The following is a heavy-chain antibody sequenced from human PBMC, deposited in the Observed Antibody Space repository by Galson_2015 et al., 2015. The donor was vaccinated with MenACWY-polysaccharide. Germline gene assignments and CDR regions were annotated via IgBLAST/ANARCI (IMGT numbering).Heavy chain of an antibody. V-gene: IGHV3-30*02. CDR1: GFTFKHYG. D-gene: IGHD6-19*01. CDR3: AKQAYSSRCDY. Sequence: SLRLSCAASGFTFKHYGMHWVRQAPGKGLEWVAFIRHDGTNEDYVDSVRGRFTISRDNSKNTLYLQMSSLRTEDTAVYFCAKQAYSSRCDYWGLGTLVTVSS. J-gene: IGHJ4*02. CDR2: IRHDGTNE.